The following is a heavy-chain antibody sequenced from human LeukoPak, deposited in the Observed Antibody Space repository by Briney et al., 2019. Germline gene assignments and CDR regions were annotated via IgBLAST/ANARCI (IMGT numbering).Heavy chain of an antibody. J-gene: IGHJ4*02. Sequence: PGGSLRLSCAASGFTFSNYVMSWVRQAPGKGLEWVSAISDRGDRQYYADSVKGRFTISRDNSMNTLRLQMNSLSVEDTAVYYCVVYTGGYRSQFWGQGTLVTVSS. V-gene: IGHV3-23*01. D-gene: IGHD5-24*01. CDR2: ISDRGDRQ. CDR1: GFTFSNYV. CDR3: VVYTGGYRSQF.